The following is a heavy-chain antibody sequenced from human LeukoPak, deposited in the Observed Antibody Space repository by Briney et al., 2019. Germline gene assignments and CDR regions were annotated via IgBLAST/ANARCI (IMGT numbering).Heavy chain of an antibody. CDR3: ARGEITEGGEGNYMDV. D-gene: IGHD2-21*01. CDR1: GFTFSSYS. J-gene: IGHJ6*03. V-gene: IGHV3-21*01. Sequence: GGSLRLSCAASGFTFSSYSMNWVRQAPGKGLEWVSSISSSSSYIYYADSVKGRFTISRDNGKKPLYLQMNSLRAEDTAVYYCARGEITEGGEGNYMDVWGKGTTVTVSS. CDR2: ISSSSSYI.